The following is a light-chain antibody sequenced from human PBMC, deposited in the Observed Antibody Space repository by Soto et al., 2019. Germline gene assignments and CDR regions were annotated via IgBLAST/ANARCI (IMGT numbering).Light chain of an antibody. CDR2: SNN. CDR1: SSNIGSNT. Sequence: QSVLTQPPSASGTPGQRVTISCSGSSSNIGSNTVNWCQQLPGTAPKLLIYSNNQRPSGVPDRFSGSKSGTSASLAISGLQSEDEADYYCAAWDDSLNGPLYVFGTGTKLTVL. CDR3: AAWDDSLNGPLYV. J-gene: IGLJ1*01. V-gene: IGLV1-44*01.